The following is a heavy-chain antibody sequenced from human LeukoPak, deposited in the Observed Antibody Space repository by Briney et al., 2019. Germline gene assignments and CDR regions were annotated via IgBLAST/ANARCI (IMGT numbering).Heavy chain of an antibody. CDR1: GFTLSNFW. J-gene: IGHJ3*01. CDR3: ARVIGWDEPFDL. D-gene: IGHD1-26*01. CDR2: INTDGSST. V-gene: IGHV3-74*01. Sequence: GGSLRLSRSASGFTLSNFWIHWVRQAPGKGLVWVSRINTDGSSTNYADSAKGRFAVSRDNAKNTLYLQMNSLRVEDTAVYYCARVIGWDEPFDLWGQGTMVTVSS.